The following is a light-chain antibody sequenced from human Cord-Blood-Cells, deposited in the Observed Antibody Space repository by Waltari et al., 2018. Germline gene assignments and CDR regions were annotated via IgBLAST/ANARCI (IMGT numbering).Light chain of an antibody. CDR2: EVS. CDR3: SSYAGSNNLV. Sequence: QSALPQPPSASGSPGQPVTISCTGTSSDAGGSNYVSWYQQHPGKAPKLMIYEVSKRPSGVPDRFSGSKSGNTASLTVSGLQAEDEADYYCSSYAGSNNLVFGGGTKLTVL. J-gene: IGLJ2*01. CDR1: SSDAGGSNY. V-gene: IGLV2-8*01.